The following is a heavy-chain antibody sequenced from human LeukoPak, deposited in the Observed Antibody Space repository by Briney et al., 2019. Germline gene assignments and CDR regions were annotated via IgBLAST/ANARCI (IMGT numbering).Heavy chain of an antibody. V-gene: IGHV4-34*01. J-gene: IGHJ4*02. CDR3: ARHGKHYYGSGSYYKRGQGFDY. CDR2: INHSGST. Sequence: SETLSLTCAVYGGSFSGYYWSWIRQPPGKGLEWIGEINHSGSTNYNPSLKSRVTISVDTSKNQFSLKLSSVTAADTAVYYCARHGKHYYGSGSYYKRGQGFDYWGQGTLVTVSS. D-gene: IGHD3-10*01. CDR1: GGSFSGYY.